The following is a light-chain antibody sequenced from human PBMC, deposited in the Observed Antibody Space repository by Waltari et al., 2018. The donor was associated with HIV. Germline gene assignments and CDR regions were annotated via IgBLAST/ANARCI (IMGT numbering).Light chain of an antibody. CDR1: QSVSTS. CDR2: DAA. V-gene: IGKV3-15*01. Sequence: IVMPQSPATLSVSLGVRVTLSCSTSQSVSTSLAWYHQMPGQAPRLLIYDAANRATDVPARFSGSGSGTEFILTIASLQSEDSATYYCQQYNNRPRGNTFGQGTKVEI. J-gene: IGKJ2*01. CDR3: QQYNNRPRGNT.